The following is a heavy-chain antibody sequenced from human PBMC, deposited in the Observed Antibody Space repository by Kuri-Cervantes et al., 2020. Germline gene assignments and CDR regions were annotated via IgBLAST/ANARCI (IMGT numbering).Heavy chain of an antibody. D-gene: IGHD6-13*01. CDR3: AHRLKQQRNFDY. Sequence: SGPTLVKPTQTLTLTCTFSGFSLSASGVGVGWIRQPPGKALEWLALIYWNDDKRYSPPLKSRLTITKDTSKNQVVLTMTNMDPVYTATYYCAHRLKQQRNFDYWGQGTLVTVSS. V-gene: IGHV2-5*01. CDR2: IYWNDDK. J-gene: IGHJ4*02. CDR1: GFSLSASGVG.